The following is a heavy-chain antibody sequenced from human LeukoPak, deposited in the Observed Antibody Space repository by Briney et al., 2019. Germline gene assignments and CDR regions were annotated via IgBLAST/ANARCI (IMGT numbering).Heavy chain of an antibody. CDR1: GFTFSSYG. D-gene: IGHD5-24*01. CDR2: ISGSGGST. V-gene: IGHV3-23*01. J-gene: IGHJ4*02. CDR3: ARVGEKAFHLWPEIDY. Sequence: GGPLRLSCAASGFTFSSYGMSWVRQAPGKGLEWVSAISGSGGSTYYADSVKGRFTISRDNAKNSLYLQMNSLRAEDTAVYYCARVGEKAFHLWPEIDYWGQGTLVTVSS.